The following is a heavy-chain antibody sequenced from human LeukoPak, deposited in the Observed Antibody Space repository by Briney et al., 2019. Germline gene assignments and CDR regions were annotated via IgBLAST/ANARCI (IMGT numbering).Heavy chain of an antibody. J-gene: IGHJ6*02. CDR3: AKELVVVAANNPYYYYYGMDV. CDR2: IYTGYSA. Sequence: GGSLRLSFAASGLTVSSNYMSWVPKAPGKGLEWASVIYTGYSAYYADSVRGRFTISRDNSKDTLYLQMNSLRAEDTAVYYCAKELVVVAANNPYYYYYGMDVWGQGTTVTVSS. D-gene: IGHD2-15*01. CDR1: GLTVSSNY. V-gene: IGHV3-66*01.